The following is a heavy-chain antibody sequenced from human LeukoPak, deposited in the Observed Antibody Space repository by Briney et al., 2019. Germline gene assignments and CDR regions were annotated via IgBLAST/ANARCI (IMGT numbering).Heavy chain of an antibody. Sequence: GVCLRLSCAASGFTFSDTWMHWVRQAPGKGLVWVSRIDGFGANTAYADSVKGRFTISRDNARNTLYLHMNSLRADDTAVYYCVRDYSVERVADWGQGTLVTVSS. CDR2: IDGFGANT. CDR1: GFTFSDTW. V-gene: IGHV3-74*01. J-gene: IGHJ4*02. CDR3: VRDYSVERVAD. D-gene: IGHD4-23*01.